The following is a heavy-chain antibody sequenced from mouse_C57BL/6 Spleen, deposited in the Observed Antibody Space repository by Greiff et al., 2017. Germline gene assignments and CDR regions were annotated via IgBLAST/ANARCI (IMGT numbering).Heavy chain of an antibody. V-gene: IGHV1-80*01. CDR3: ARFPGSSYGGFAY. D-gene: IGHD1-1*01. CDR2: IYPGDGDT. Sequence: QVQLQQSGAELVKPGASVKISCKASGYAFSSYWMNWVKQRPGKGLEWIGQIYPGDGDTNYNGKFKGKATLTADKSSSTAYMQLSSLSSEDSAVYFCARFPGSSYGGFAYWGQGTLVTVSA. CDR1: GYAFSSYW. J-gene: IGHJ3*01.